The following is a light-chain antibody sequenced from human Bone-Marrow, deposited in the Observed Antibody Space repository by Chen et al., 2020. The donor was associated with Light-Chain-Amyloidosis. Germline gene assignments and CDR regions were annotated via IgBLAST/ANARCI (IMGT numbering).Light chain of an antibody. Sequence: SYVLTQPSSVSVAPGQTATIACGGNNIGSTSVHWYQQTPGQAPLLVVYDDSDQPSGIPERLSGSNSGNTATLPISRVEAGDEADYYCQVWDRSSDRPVFGGGTKLTVL. CDR2: DDS. V-gene: IGLV3-21*02. J-gene: IGLJ3*02. CDR3: QVWDRSSDRPV. CDR1: NIGSTS.